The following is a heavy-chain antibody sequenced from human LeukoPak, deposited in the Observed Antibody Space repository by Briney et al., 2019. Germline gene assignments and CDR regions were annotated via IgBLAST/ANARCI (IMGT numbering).Heavy chain of an antibody. Sequence: SETLSLTCDVSGGSVTSINWWTWVRQPPGKGLEWIGEAHLDGRTNYNLSLKSRLIMSVDLPENHISLKLTSVTAADTAVYYCAREGGFYRPLDYSGQGTLVTVSS. CDR2: AHLDGRT. CDR3: AREGGFYRPLDY. CDR1: GGSVTSINW. J-gene: IGHJ4*02. D-gene: IGHD3-3*01. V-gene: IGHV4-4*02.